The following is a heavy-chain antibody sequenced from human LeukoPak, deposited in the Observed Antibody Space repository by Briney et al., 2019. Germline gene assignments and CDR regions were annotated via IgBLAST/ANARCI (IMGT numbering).Heavy chain of an antibody. D-gene: IGHD6-6*01. V-gene: IGHV3-33*01. Sequence: GGSLRLSCAASGFTFSSYGMHWVRQAPGKGLEWVAVIWYDGSNKYYADSVKGRFTISRDNSKNTLYLQMNSLRAEDTAVYYCARTDRRLIAALGGDAFDIWGQGTMVTVSS. J-gene: IGHJ3*02. CDR1: GFTFSSYG. CDR2: IWYDGSNK. CDR3: ARTDRRLIAALGGDAFDI.